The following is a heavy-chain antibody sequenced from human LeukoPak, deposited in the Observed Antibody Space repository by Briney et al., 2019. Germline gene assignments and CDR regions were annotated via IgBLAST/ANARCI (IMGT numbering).Heavy chain of an antibody. CDR2: IYYSGST. CDR1: GGSISSYY. Sequence: PSETLSLTCTVSGGSISSYYWSWIRQPPGKGLEWIGYIYYSGSTNYNPSLKSRVTISVDTSKNQFSLKLSSVTAADTAVYCCAREVAAAGLDYWGQGTLVTVSS. D-gene: IGHD6-13*01. V-gene: IGHV4-59*01. CDR3: AREVAAAGLDY. J-gene: IGHJ4*02.